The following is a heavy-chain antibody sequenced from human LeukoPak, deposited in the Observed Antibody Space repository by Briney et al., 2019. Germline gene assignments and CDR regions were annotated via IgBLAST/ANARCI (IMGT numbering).Heavy chain of an antibody. CDR3: ARGRGYCSGGSCYSEFDY. CDR2: IYHSGST. CDR1: GASFSGYY. D-gene: IGHD2-15*01. J-gene: IGHJ4*02. V-gene: IGHV4-34*01. Sequence: SETLSLTCAVYGASFSGYYWSWIRQSSGKGLEWIGYIYHSGSTYYNPSLKSRVTISVDTSKNQFSLKLSSVTAADTAVYYCARGRGYCSGGSCYSEFDYWGQGTLVTVSS.